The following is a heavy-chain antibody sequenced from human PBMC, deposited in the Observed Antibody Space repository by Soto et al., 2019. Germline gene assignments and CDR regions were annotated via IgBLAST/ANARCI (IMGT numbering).Heavy chain of an antibody. CDR2: ISYDGSNK. CDR3: AKDGRFGELLGYYFDY. Sequence: QVQLVESGGGVVQPGRSLRLSCAASGFTFSSYGMHWVRQAPGKGLEWVAVISYDGSNKYYADSVKGRFTISRDNSKNTLYLQMNSLRAEDTAVYYCAKDGRFGELLGYYFDYWGQGTLVTVSS. D-gene: IGHD3-10*01. V-gene: IGHV3-30*18. CDR1: GFTFSSYG. J-gene: IGHJ4*02.